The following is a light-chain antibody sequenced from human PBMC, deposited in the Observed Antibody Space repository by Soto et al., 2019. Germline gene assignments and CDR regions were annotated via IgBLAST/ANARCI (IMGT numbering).Light chain of an antibody. Sequence: DIQRTQSPSSLSASMGDRVTITCLASQVISKFLNWYQLKPGKAPKLLIYAASSLQSGVPSRFSGSGYGTDFNLTISSLQPEDFATYYCQQSYSTPLTFGGGTKVDIK. J-gene: IGKJ4*01. CDR1: QVISKF. V-gene: IGKV1-39*01. CDR3: QQSYSTPLT. CDR2: AAS.